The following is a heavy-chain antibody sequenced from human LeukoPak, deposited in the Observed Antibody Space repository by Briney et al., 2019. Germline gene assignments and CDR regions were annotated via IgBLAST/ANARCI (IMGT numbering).Heavy chain of an antibody. CDR2: IYYSGST. V-gene: IGHV4-39*07. CDR1: GGSISSSSYY. D-gene: IGHD3-22*01. Sequence: SETLSLTCTVSGGSISSSSYYWGWIRQPPGKGLEWIGSIYYSGSTYYNPSLKSRVTISVDTSKNQFSLKLSSVTAADTAVYYCARDRADYYDSSGTYYYYYYMDVWGKGTTVTVSS. J-gene: IGHJ6*03. CDR3: ARDRADYYDSSGTYYYYYYMDV.